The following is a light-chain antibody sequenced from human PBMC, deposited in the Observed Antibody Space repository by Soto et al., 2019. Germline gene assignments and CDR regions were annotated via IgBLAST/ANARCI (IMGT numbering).Light chain of an antibody. CDR1: QSVSTN. J-gene: IGKJ1*01. V-gene: IGKV3-15*01. Sequence: EIVMTQSPATLSVTPGDSATLSCRASQSVSTNLAWYQQRPGQGPRLLIQGAVTRARGIPPRFRGSGSGPDSTLTISSLQSEDFAVSSCQQYSDWPPTFGQGTKVEV. CDR2: GAV. CDR3: QQYSDWPPT.